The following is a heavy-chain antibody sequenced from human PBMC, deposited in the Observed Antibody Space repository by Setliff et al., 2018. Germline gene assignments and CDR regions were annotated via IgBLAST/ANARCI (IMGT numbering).Heavy chain of an antibody. J-gene: IGHJ4*02. V-gene: IGHV3-7*02. D-gene: IGHD6-19*01. CDR3: ATAISGWFNY. CDR1: GFTFSNYW. CDR2: LSEDESTK. Sequence: PGGSLRLSCAASGFTFSNYWMSWLRQAPGEGLEWVANLSEDESTKLYADSVKGRFTISRDNAKNTLYLQMNSLRAEDTAIYYCATAISGWFNYWGQGALVTVSS.